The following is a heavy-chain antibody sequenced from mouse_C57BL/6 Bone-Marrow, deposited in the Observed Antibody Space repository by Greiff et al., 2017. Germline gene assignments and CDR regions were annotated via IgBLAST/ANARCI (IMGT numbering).Heavy chain of an antibody. D-gene: IGHD2-2*01. CDR2: INPNSGST. V-gene: IGHV1-64*01. CDR1: GYTFTSYW. Sequence: QVQLQQPGPELVKPGASVKLSCKASGYTFTSYWMHWVKQRPGQGLEWIGMINPNSGSTNYNEKFKSKATLTVDKSSSTAYMQLSSLTSEDSAVYYCARCGFTMVTTENWGQGTLVTVSA. CDR3: ARCGFTMVTTEN. J-gene: IGHJ3*01.